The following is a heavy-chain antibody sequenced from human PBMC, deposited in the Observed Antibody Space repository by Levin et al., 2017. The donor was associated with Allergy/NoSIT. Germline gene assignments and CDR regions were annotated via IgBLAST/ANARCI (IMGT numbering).Heavy chain of an antibody. D-gene: IGHD6-6*01. J-gene: IGHJ3*02. V-gene: IGHV5-51*01. CDR1: GYSFTSYW. CDR2: IYPGDSDT. Sequence: KVSCKGSGYSFTSYWIGWVRQMPGKGLEWMGIIYPGDSDTRYSPSFQGQVTISADKSISTAYLQWSSLKASDTAMYYCARPTIAAREDDAFDIWGQGTMVTVSS. CDR3: ARPTIAAREDDAFDI.